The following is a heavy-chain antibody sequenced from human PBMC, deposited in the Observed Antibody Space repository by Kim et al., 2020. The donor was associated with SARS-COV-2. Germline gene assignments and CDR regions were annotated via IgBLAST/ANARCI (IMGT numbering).Heavy chain of an antibody. Sequence: HSGSTYYNPSLKSRVTRSVDRSKNQFSLKLSSLTAADTAVYYCASLRYFAWGQGTLVTVSS. J-gene: IGHJ5*02. CDR2: HSGST. D-gene: IGHD3-9*01. V-gene: IGHV4-30-2*01. CDR3: ASLRYFA.